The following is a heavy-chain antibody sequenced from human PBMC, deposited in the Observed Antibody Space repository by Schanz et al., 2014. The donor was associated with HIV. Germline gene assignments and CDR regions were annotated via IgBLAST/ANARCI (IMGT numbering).Heavy chain of an antibody. CDR3: ARGRSGYCSGGSCPYGRYYFDY. V-gene: IGHV1-2*02. Sequence: QVQLVQSGAGVKKPGASVRVSCKASGYTFSSNDINWVRQATGQGLEWMGWINPDSGGTMYLQRYEGRVTLSSDPSMKTAYMELRGLRSDDTAVYYCARGRSGYCSGGSCPYGRYYFDYWGQGTLVTVSS. CDR2: INPDSGGT. J-gene: IGHJ4*02. CDR1: GYTFSSND. D-gene: IGHD2-15*01.